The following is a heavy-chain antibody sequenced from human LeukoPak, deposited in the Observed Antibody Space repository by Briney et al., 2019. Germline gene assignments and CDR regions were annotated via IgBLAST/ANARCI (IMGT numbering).Heavy chain of an antibody. Sequence: PSETLSLTCAVYGGSFSGCYWNWIRQPPGKGLEWIGEINHSGSTNYNPSLKSRVTISVDTSKNQFSLKVTSVTAADTAVYYCARGYCSGGSCYPLKSIYYYYMDVWGEGTTVTFSS. J-gene: IGHJ6*03. CDR2: INHSGST. CDR3: ARGYCSGGSCYPLKSIYYYYMDV. V-gene: IGHV4-34*01. D-gene: IGHD2-15*01. CDR1: GGSFSGCY.